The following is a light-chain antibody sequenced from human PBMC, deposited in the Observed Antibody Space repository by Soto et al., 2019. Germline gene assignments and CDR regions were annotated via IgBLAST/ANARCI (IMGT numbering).Light chain of an antibody. CDR3: QQYNKLLLT. Sequence: SATAVSVSPAELAALSCRAIHIVMKDLAWYQQKPGQAPRLLIYDSSTRASGIPPRFSGGGSGTDFSLTISSLQSEDFAVYYCQQYNKLLLTFGGGTKADIK. CDR1: HIVMKD. J-gene: IGKJ4*01. V-gene: IGKV3-15*01. CDR2: DSS.